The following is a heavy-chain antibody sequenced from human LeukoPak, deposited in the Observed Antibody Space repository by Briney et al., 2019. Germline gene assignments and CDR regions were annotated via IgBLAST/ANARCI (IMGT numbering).Heavy chain of an antibody. CDR1: GGSISSGGYS. Sequence: SETLSFTCAVSGGSISSGGYSWSWIRQPPGKGLEWIGYIYHSGSTYYNPSLKSRVTISVDTSKNQFSLKLSSVTAADTAVYYCARVYDFWSGPREYAYWGQGTLVTVSS. J-gene: IGHJ4*02. CDR2: IYHSGST. CDR3: ARVYDFWSGPREYAY. D-gene: IGHD3-3*01. V-gene: IGHV4-30-2*01.